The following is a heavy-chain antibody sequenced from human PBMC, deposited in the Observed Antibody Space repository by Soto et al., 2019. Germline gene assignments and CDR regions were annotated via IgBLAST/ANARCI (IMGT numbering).Heavy chain of an antibody. J-gene: IGHJ6*02. CDR1: GYTFTGYY. Sequence: ASVKVSCKASGYTFTGYYMHWVRQAPGQGLEWMGWINPNSGGTNYAQKFQGRVTMTRDTPISTAYMELSRLRSDDTAVYYCARDPAPSPTIAAPYDYYYRMDVWGQGTTVTVSS. CDR2: INPNSGGT. CDR3: ARDPAPSPTIAAPYDYYYRMDV. V-gene: IGHV1-2*02. D-gene: IGHD6-13*01.